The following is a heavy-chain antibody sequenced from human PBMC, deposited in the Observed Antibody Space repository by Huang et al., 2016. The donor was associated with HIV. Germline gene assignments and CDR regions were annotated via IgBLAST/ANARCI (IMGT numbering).Heavy chain of an antibody. J-gene: IGHJ3*02. CDR1: GGSITSSSYY. CDR2: IYYSGST. D-gene: IGHD3-22*01. Sequence: QLQLQGSGPGLVKPSETLSLTCTVPGGSITSSSYYWGWIRQPPGKGLEWVGSIYYSGSTDYNPSLKRRVTVSVDTSKNRFSLKLSSVTAADTAVYYCARHFSYYDSSGYTPWDAFDIWGQGTMVTVSS. V-gene: IGHV4-39*01. CDR3: ARHFSYYDSSGYTPWDAFDI.